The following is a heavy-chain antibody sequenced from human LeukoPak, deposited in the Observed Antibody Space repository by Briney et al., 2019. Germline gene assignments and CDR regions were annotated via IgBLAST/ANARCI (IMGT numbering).Heavy chain of an antibody. D-gene: IGHD3-16*01. J-gene: IGHJ4*02. CDR2: INQDGNRK. Sequence: GGALGLSCAASGFAFSSHWMNWGRQAPGKGVEGVAIINQDGNRKSSADSVEGRFAISRDNAKNLLYLHMTSLRAEDTAVYYCARDPGWGALDHWGQGTLVTVS. CDR1: GFAFSSHW. V-gene: IGHV3-7*01. CDR3: ARDPGWGALDH.